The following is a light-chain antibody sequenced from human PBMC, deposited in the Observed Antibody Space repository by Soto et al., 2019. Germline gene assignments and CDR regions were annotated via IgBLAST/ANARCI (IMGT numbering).Light chain of an antibody. CDR1: QSISDW. CDR3: QQYNNYST. J-gene: IGKJ1*01. V-gene: IGKV1-5*01. CDR2: DAS. Sequence: DIQMTQSPSTLSASVGDRVTITCRASQSISDWLAWFQLKPGKAPKLLIYDASSLESGVPSRFSGSVSGTEFTLTISSLQPDDFATYYCQQYNNYSTFGQGTKVEIK.